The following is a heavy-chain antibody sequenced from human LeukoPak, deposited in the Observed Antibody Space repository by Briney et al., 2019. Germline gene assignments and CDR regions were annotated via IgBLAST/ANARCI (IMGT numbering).Heavy chain of an antibody. D-gene: IGHD6-19*01. CDR1: GFTFSRYG. Sequence: GGSLRLSCAASGFTFSRYGMHRVRQAPGKGLEWVAVISYDGSNKYYADSVKGRFTISRDNSKNTLYLQMNSLRAEDAAVYYCAKSGGGYSSGWFYWGQGTLVTVSS. CDR3: AKSGGGYSSGWFY. J-gene: IGHJ4*02. V-gene: IGHV3-30*18. CDR2: ISYDGSNK.